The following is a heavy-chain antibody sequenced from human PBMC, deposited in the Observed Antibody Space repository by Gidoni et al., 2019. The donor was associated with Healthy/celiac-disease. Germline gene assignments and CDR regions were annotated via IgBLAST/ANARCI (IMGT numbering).Heavy chain of an antibody. Sequence: QVQLVESGGGVVQPGRSLRLSCAASGFTFSSYGMHWVRQAPGKGLEWVAVISYDGSNKYYADSVKGRFTISRDNSKNTLYLQMNSLRAEDTAVYYCAGGPAPYYYMDVWGKGTTVTVSS. V-gene: IGHV3-30*03. CDR3: AGGPAPYYYMDV. J-gene: IGHJ6*03. CDR2: ISYDGSNK. D-gene: IGHD6-25*01. CDR1: GFTFSSYG.